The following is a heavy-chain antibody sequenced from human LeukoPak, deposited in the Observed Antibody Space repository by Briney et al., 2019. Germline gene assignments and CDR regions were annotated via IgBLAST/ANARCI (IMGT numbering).Heavy chain of an antibody. V-gene: IGHV4-59*08. Sequence: PSETLSLTCTVSGGSISSYYWSWIRQPPGKGPEWIGYIYYSGSTNYNPSLKSRVTISVDTSKNQFSLKLSSVTAADTAVYYCATTTGYCSGGSCYPHSWFDPWGQGTLVTVSS. J-gene: IGHJ5*02. CDR3: ATTTGYCSGGSCYPHSWFDP. CDR1: GGSISSYY. CDR2: IYYSGST. D-gene: IGHD2-15*01.